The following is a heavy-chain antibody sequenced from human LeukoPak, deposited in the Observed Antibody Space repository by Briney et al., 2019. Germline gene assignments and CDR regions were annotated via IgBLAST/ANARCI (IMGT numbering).Heavy chain of an antibody. CDR3: ARTRTDSSGLDAFDI. CDR2: INHSGST. Sequence: SETLSLTCAVYGGSFSGYYWSWIRQPPGKGLEWIGEINHSGSTNYNPSLKSRVTISVDTSKNQFSLKLSSVTAADTAVYYCARTRTDSSGLDAFDIWGQGTMVTVSP. J-gene: IGHJ3*02. CDR1: GGSFSGYY. D-gene: IGHD3-22*01. V-gene: IGHV4-34*01.